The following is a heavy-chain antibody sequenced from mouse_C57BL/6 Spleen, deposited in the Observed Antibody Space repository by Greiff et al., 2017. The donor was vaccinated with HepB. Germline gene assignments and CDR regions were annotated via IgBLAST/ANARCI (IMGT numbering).Heavy chain of an antibody. J-gene: IGHJ2*01. CDR2: ISYDGSN. CDR1: GYSITSGYY. Sequence: VQLQQSGPGLVKPSQSLSLTCSVTGYSITSGYYWNWIRQFPGNKLEWMGYISYDGSNNYNPSLKNRISITRDTSKNQFFLKLNSVTTEDTATYYCASGYDYSLFDYWGQGTTLTVSS. CDR3: ASGYDYSLFDY. V-gene: IGHV3-6*01. D-gene: IGHD2-4*01.